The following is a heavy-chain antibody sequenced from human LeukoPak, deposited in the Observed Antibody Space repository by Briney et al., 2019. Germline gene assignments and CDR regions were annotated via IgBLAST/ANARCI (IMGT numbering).Heavy chain of an antibody. J-gene: IGHJ4*02. CDR3: VRDQGWYYFDY. CDR2: VNSDGAST. V-gene: IGHV3-74*01. D-gene: IGHD6-19*01. CDR1: GFNFRIYW. Sequence: GGSLTLSCEASGFNFRIYWMHWVRQAPGKGLVWVSRVNSDGASTNYADSVKGRFTISRDNAKNRLYLQMNSLRADDTAVYYCVRDQGWYYFDYWGQGGRVTVSS.